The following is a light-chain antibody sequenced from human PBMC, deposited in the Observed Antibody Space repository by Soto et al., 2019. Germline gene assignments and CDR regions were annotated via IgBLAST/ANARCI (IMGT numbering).Light chain of an antibody. CDR2: KAS. V-gene: IGKV1-5*03. Sequence: DIQMTQSPSTLAASVGDRVTITCRASQSFGSWLAWYQQKPGKAPKLLIYKASSLRSGVPSRFSGSGSGTEFTLTVSGLQPDDFATYYCQQFSDNSWTFGQGTTVEIK. CDR3: QQFSDNSWT. J-gene: IGKJ1*01. CDR1: QSFGSW.